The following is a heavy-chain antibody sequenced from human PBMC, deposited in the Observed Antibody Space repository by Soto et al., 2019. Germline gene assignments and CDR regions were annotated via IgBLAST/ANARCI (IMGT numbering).Heavy chain of an antibody. J-gene: IGHJ3*02. CDR1: GGTFSSYA. Sequence: QVQLVQSGAEVKKPGSSVKVSCKASGGTFSSYAISWVRQAPGQGLEWMGGIIPIFGTANYAQKFQGRVTITADESTSTAYMELSSLRSEDTAVYYCARDTPYEYYDSSGYSTRAHAFDIWGQGTMVTVSS. V-gene: IGHV1-69*01. CDR2: IIPIFGTA. D-gene: IGHD3-22*01. CDR3: ARDTPYEYYDSSGYSTRAHAFDI.